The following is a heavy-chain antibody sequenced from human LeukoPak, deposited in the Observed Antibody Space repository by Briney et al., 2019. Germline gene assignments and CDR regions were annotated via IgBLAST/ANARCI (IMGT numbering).Heavy chain of an antibody. CDR2: ITGSGSET. V-gene: IGHV3-23*01. CDR3: AKGESQPNYCFGY. CDR1: GFTFSSSA. Sequence: TGGSLRLSCAASGFTFSSSAMRWVRQAPGKGLEWVSSITGSGSETFYADSVKGRFTISRDNSKNTLYLLMNSLRADDTAIYFCAKGESQPNYCFGYWGQGTLVTVSS. J-gene: IGHJ4*02. D-gene: IGHD2-2*01.